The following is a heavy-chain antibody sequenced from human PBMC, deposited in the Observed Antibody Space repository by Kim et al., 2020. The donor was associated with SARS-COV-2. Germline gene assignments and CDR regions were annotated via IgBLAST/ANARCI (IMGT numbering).Heavy chain of an antibody. CDR2: ISGSGAST. CDR1: GFSFSSDV. Sequence: GGSLRLSCAASGFSFSSDVMTWVRQAPGKGLEWVSTISGSGASTYYADSVKGRFTISRDNSKNTLYLQMNNLGAEDTAVYYCAKVKGVVGRLNWVDPWGQGTLVTVSS. D-gene: IGHD2-2*01. CDR3: AKVKGVVGRLNWVDP. J-gene: IGHJ5*02. V-gene: IGHV3-23*01.